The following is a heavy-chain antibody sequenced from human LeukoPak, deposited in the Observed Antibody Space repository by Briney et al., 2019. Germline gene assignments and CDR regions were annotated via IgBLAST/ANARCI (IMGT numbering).Heavy chain of an antibody. CDR3: AKDQSPHCSGDRCYAVDC. Sequence: GGSLTLSCAASGFTFSSYAMSWVRQAPGEGLEWVSAISGSGVGTYYADSVKGRFTISRDNSKNTLYLQMNSLRGEDTAIYFCAKDQSPHCSGDRCYAVDCWGQGTLVTVSS. CDR2: ISGSGVGT. CDR1: GFTFSSYA. V-gene: IGHV3-23*01. J-gene: IGHJ4*02. D-gene: IGHD2-15*01.